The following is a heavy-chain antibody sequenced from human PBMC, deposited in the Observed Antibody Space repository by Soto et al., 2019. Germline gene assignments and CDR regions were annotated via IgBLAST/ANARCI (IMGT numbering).Heavy chain of an antibody. CDR1: GFTFSSCA. D-gene: IGHD5-12*01. V-gene: IGHV3-23*01. J-gene: IGHJ5*02. CDR2: IIDSGGST. Sequence: GGSLRLSCAASGFTFSSCAMGWVRQAPGKGLEWVSDIIDSGGSTYYADAVKGRFTISRDNSKSTLYLQMNSLRAEDTALYYCARALRRDGYLQGENWFDPWGQGTLVTVSS. CDR3: ARALRRDGYLQGENWFDP.